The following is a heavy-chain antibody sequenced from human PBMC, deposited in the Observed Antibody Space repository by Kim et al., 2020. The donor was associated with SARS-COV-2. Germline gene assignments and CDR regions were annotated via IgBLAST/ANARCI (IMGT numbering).Heavy chain of an antibody. CDR3: ARGLSAWSDDAFDI. J-gene: IGHJ3*02. D-gene: IGHD3-16*01. V-gene: IGHV4-34*01. CDR1: GGSFRGHY. Sequence: SETLSLTCAVYGGSFRGHYWSWIRQPPRKGREWIGQINQSGSTNYNPSLKSRFTISVATSRNQVSLKLSSVTAADTSVYYYARGLSAWSDDAFDIWG. CDR2: INQSGST.